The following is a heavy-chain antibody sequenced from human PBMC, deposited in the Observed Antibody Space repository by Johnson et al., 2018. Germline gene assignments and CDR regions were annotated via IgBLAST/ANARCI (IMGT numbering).Heavy chain of an antibody. V-gene: IGHV3-33*01. D-gene: IGHD6-19*01. CDR2: IWYDGSQT. CDR1: GVTVTSYT. J-gene: IGHJ3*01. CDR3: ARDRPSSLPNDALDL. Sequence: QVQLVESGGGVVQPGTSLTLSCFTSGVTVTSYTWHWVRQAPGTGLEWVAVIWYDGSQTVSGDSVKGRSTISRDNSNVYLQMNSLRAEDTAVYFCARDRPSSLPNDALDLWGLGTMVTVSS.